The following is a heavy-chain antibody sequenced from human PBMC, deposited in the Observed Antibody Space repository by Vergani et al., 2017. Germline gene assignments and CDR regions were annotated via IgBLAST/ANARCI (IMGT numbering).Heavy chain of an antibody. CDR3: ASAYSSSWYGSGDDY. Sequence: QVQLVQSGAEVKKPGASVKVSCKASGYTFTGYYMHWVRQAPGQGLEWMGWINPNSGDTNYAQKFQGRVTMTRDTSISPAYMELSRLRSDDTAVYYCASAYSSSWYGSGDDYWGQGTLVTVSS. CDR1: GYTFTGYY. J-gene: IGHJ4*02. D-gene: IGHD6-13*01. V-gene: IGHV1-2*02. CDR2: INPNSGDT.